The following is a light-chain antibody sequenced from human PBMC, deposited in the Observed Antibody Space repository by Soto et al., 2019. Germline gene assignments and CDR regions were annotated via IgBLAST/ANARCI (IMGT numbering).Light chain of an antibody. Sequence: EIVLTQAPATLSLSPLEIATLSFMASQSVNSNSLAWYQQKPGPAPRVFIYGASTRATGIPDRFSGSGSGTDFTLTISRLEPEDFAVYYCQQQGRSWITFGQGTRLEIK. V-gene: IGKV3-20*01. CDR3: QQQGRSWIT. CDR1: QSVNSNS. J-gene: IGKJ5*01. CDR2: GAS.